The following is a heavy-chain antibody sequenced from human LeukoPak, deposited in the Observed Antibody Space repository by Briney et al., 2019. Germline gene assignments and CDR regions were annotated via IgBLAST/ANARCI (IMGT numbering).Heavy chain of an antibody. CDR2: IGASGEST. J-gene: IGHJ3*01. CDR3: AKDIQLST. CDR1: GFTFSVAA. D-gene: IGHD5-24*01. V-gene: IGHV3-23*01. Sequence: GGSLRLSCAASGFTFSVAAMTWVRQAPGKGLEWVSLIGASGESTYYADSVKGRFTISRDNSKNTLSLQMNSLRVEDTAMYFCAKDIQLSTWGLGTMVAVSS.